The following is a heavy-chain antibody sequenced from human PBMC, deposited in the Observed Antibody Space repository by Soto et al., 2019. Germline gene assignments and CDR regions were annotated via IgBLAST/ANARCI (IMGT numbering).Heavy chain of an antibody. D-gene: IGHD1-26*01. CDR3: ASTVGGY. CDR1: GFTFISYG. CDR2: INSDGSST. J-gene: IGHJ4*02. V-gene: IGHV3-74*01. Sequence: EVQLVEAGGGLVQPGGSLKLSCAASGFTFISYGMHWVRQAPGKGLVWVSRINSDGSSTNYADSVKGRFTISRDNAKNTLYLQMNSLRAEDTAVYYCASTVGGYWGQGTLVTVSS.